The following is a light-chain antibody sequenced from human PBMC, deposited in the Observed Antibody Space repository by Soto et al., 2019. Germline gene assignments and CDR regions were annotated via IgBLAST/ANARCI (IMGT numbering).Light chain of an antibody. Sequence: EIVMTQSPATLSVSPGERATLSGGASQSVSSNLAWYQQKPGQAPRLLIYGASTRATGIPARFSGSGSGTEFTLTISSLQSEDFAVYYCQQYNNWPLTTFGGGTKVEIK. CDR2: GAS. J-gene: IGKJ4*01. CDR3: QQYNNWPLTT. CDR1: QSVSSN. V-gene: IGKV3D-15*01.